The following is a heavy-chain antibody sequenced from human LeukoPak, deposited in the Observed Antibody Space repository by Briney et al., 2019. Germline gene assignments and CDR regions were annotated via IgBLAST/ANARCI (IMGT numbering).Heavy chain of an antibody. D-gene: IGHD3-10*01. J-gene: IGHJ4*02. CDR2: IIPILGIA. CDR1: GGTFSRYG. V-gene: IGHV1-69*04. CDR3: AREMVRGAIVFDY. Sequence: SVKVSCKASGGTFSRYGISWVRQAPGQGLEWMGRIIPILGIANYAQKFQGRVTITADKSTSTAYMELSSLRSEDTAVYYCAREMVRGAIVFDYWGQGTLVTVSS.